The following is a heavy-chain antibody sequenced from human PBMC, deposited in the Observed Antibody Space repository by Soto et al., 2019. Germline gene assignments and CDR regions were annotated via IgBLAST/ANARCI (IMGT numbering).Heavy chain of an antibody. V-gene: IGHV4-59*08. Sequence: PFETLSLTCTVSGGSISSYYWSWIRQPPGKGLEWIGYIYYSGSTNYNPSLKSRVTISVDTSKNQFSLKLSPVTAADTAVYYCARLSSDYYDHVDYWGQGTLVTVSS. CDR3: ARLSSDYYDHVDY. D-gene: IGHD3-22*01. CDR1: GGSISSYY. CDR2: IYYSGST. J-gene: IGHJ4*02.